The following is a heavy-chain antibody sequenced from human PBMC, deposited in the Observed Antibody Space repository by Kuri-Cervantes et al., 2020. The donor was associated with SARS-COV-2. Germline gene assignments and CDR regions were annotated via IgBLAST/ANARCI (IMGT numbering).Heavy chain of an antibody. CDR2: INHSGST. Sequence: GSLRLSCAVYGGSFSGYYWSWIRQPPGKGLEWIGEINHSGSTNYSLSLKSRVTISVDTSKNQFSLKLSSVTAADTAVYYCARGRQFWDIVVVVAARWFDPWGQGTLVTVSS. CDR1: GGSFSGYY. J-gene: IGHJ5*02. D-gene: IGHD2-15*01. V-gene: IGHV4-34*01. CDR3: ARGRQFWDIVVVVAARWFDP.